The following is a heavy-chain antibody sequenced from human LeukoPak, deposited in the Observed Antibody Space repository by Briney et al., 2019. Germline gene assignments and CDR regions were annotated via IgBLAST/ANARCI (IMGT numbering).Heavy chain of an antibody. D-gene: IGHD5-18*01. Sequence: PSETLSLTCTVSGGSISSYYWSWIRQPPGKGLEWIGYIYYSGSTNYNPSLKSRVTISVDTSKNQFSLKLSSVTAADTAVYYCARVYGYQSMDYFDHWGQGTLVTVSS. CDR1: GGSISSYY. CDR3: ARVYGYQSMDYFDH. V-gene: IGHV4-59*01. CDR2: IYYSGST. J-gene: IGHJ4*02.